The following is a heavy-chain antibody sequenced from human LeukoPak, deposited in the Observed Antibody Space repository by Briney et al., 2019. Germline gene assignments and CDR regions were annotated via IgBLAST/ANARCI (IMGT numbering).Heavy chain of an antibody. CDR1: GFTFSSYA. Sequence: GGSLRLSCAASGFTFSSYAMSWVRQAPGKGLEWVPTISGSGDTTYYADSVKGRFTISRDNAKNSLYLQMNSLRAEDTAVYYCAELGITMIGGVWGKGTTVTISS. CDR2: ISGSGDTT. J-gene: IGHJ6*04. D-gene: IGHD3-10*02. CDR3: AELGITMIGGV. V-gene: IGHV3-23*01.